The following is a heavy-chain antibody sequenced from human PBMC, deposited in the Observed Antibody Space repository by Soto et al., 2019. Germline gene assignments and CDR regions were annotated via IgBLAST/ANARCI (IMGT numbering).Heavy chain of an antibody. J-gene: IGHJ4*02. Sequence: LSLTCTVSGGSISSGGYYWSWIRKPPGKGLEWIGYIYYSGSNNYKTSLKSRVTIQVDTSKKQFSLKMSSVTAADTAVYYCERSDGRYWGQGTLVTVSS. CDR3: ERSDGRY. CDR1: GGSISSGGYY. CDR2: IYYSGSN. V-gene: IGHV4-61*08.